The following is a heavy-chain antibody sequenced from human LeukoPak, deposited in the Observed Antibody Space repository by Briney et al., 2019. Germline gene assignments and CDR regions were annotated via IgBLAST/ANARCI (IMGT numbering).Heavy chain of an antibody. J-gene: IGHJ4*02. CDR2: IYYSGST. D-gene: IGHD3-10*01. Sequence: SETLSLTCIVSGGSISSYYWSWIRQPPGKGLEWIGYIYYSGSTNYNPSLKSRVTISVDTSKNQFSLKLSSVTAADTAVYYCARARTYGSVDYWGQGTLVTVSS. CDR3: ARARTYGSVDY. V-gene: IGHV4-59*01. CDR1: GGSISSYY.